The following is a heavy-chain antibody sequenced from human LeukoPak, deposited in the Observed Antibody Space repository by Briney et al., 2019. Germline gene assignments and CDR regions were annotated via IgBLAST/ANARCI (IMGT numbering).Heavy chain of an antibody. CDR1: GGSFSGYY. V-gene: IGHV4-34*01. CDR3: ARGSGRSGSYDRWVPLYYFDY. J-gene: IGHJ4*02. D-gene: IGHD3-10*01. CDR2: INHSGST. Sequence: PSETLSLTCAVDGGSFSGYYWSWIRQPPGKGLEWIGEINHSGSTNYNPSLKSRVTISVDTSKNQFSLKLSSVTAADTAVYYCARGSGRSGSYDRWVPLYYFDYWGQGTLVTVSS.